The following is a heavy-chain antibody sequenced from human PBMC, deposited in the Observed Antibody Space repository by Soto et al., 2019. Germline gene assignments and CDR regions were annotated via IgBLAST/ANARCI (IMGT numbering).Heavy chain of an antibody. CDR3: ARDRGYSGSWSGYWYFAL. Sequence: VQLVESGGGVVQPGRSLRLSCAASGFTFSSYGMHWVRQAPGKGLEWVAVIWYDGSNKYYADSVKGRFTISRDNSKNTLYLQMNSLRAEDTAVYYCARDRGYSGSWSGYWYFALWGRGTLVTVSS. J-gene: IGHJ2*01. V-gene: IGHV3-33*01. D-gene: IGHD6-13*01. CDR2: IWYDGSNK. CDR1: GFTFSSYG.